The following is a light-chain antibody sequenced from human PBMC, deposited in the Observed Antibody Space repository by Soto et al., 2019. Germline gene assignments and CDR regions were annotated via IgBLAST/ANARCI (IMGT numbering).Light chain of an antibody. CDR3: QNSKTWT. CDR1: QSISSW. J-gene: IGKJ1*01. Sequence: DIHMTQSPSTLSGSVGDIFTVTCRASQSISSWLAWYQQKPVKAPKLLIYAASSLQSGVTSRFSGSGSETDFTLTISSMQPEDFATYSCQNSKTWTFGHGTKVDI. CDR2: AAS. V-gene: IGKV1-39*01.